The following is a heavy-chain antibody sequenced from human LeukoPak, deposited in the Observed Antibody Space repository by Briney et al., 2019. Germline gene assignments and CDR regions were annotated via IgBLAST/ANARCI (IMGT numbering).Heavy chain of an antibody. CDR3: AREDRRSYYYGSGLGS. CDR2: FDPEDGET. Sequence: ASVKVSCKVSGYTLTELSMHWVRQAPGKGLEWMGGFDPEDGETIYAQKFQGRVTMTEDTSTDTAYMELSSLRSEDTAVYYCAREDRRSYYYGSGLGSWGQGTLVTVSS. D-gene: IGHD3-10*01. J-gene: IGHJ5*02. V-gene: IGHV1-24*01. CDR1: GYTLTELS.